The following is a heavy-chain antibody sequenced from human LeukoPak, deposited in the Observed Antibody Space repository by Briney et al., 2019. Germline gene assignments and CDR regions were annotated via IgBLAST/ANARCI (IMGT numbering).Heavy chain of an antibody. Sequence: SGTLSLTCTVSGGSIRGYYWSWIRQPPGKGLEWIGYIYYSGSTNYNPSLQSRVTISVDTSKNQFSLNLTSVTAANTAVYYCARYGSGTYPRFDYWGQGILVTVSS. CDR3: ARYGSGTYPRFDY. J-gene: IGHJ4*02. V-gene: IGHV4-59*08. D-gene: IGHD3-10*01. CDR2: IYYSGST. CDR1: GGSIRGYY.